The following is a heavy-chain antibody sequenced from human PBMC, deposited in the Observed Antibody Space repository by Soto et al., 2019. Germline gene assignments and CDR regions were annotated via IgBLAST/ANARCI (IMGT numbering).Heavy chain of an antibody. CDR2: IYYSGRT. Sequence: QVQLQESGPGLVKPSQTLSLTCTVSGGSISSGGYYLSWIRQHPGKGLEWIGYIYYSGRTYYNPSLKSLVTISVDTSKNQLPLKLSSVTAADTAVYYWAGVPLVAAGDFDYWGQGTLVTVSS. V-gene: IGHV4-31*01. D-gene: IGHD6-13*01. CDR1: GGSISSGGYY. CDR3: AGVPLVAAGDFDY. J-gene: IGHJ4*02.